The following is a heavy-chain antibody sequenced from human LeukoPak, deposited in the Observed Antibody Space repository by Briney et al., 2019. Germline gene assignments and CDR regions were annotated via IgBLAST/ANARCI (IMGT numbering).Heavy chain of an antibody. J-gene: IGHJ6*03. CDR2: MNPNSGNT. CDR1: GYTFTSYD. D-gene: IGHD2-2*01. V-gene: IGHV1-8*01. Sequence: ASVKVSCKASGYTFTSYDINWVRQATGQGLEWMGWMNPNSGNTGYAQKFQGRVTITTDESTSTAYMELSSLRSEDTAVYYCARDSIVVVPPKPYYYYMDVWGKGTTVTVSS. CDR3: ARDSIVVVPPKPYYYYMDV.